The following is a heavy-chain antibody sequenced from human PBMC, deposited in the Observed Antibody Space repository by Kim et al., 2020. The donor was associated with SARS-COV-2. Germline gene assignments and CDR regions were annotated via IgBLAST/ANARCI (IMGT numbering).Heavy chain of an antibody. J-gene: IGHJ5*02. CDR3: ACGGSITMVRGDGWFDP. D-gene: IGHD3-10*01. Sequence: VKGRFTIARDNAKNSLYLQMNSLRAEDTAVYYCACGGSITMVRGDGWFDPWGQGTLVTVSS. V-gene: IGHV3-11*04.